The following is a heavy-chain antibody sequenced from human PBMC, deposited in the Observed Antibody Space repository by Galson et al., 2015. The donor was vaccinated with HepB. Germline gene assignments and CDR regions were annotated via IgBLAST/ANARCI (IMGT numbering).Heavy chain of an antibody. V-gene: IGHV3-7*01. D-gene: IGHD1-26*01. Sequence: SLRLSCAGSGFNPSILWMSWVRQAPGKGLEWVANIKQDGREKYYVGPVKGRFTISRDNAGNSLYLQMNSLRGEDTALYYCARSSGGYFDSWGQGILVTVSS. CDR2: IKQDGREK. J-gene: IGHJ4*02. CDR3: ARSSGGYFDS. CDR1: GFNPSILW.